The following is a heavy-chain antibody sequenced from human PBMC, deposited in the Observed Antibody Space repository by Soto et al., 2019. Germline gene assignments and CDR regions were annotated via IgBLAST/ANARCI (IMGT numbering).Heavy chain of an antibody. CDR2: IIPTFGTP. D-gene: IGHD1-26*01. J-gene: IGHJ4*02. Sequence: QVQLVQSGTVVQRRGSSVKVSCQASGGTFSSHGMAWVRQAPGQGLEWMGGIIPTFGTPTYAPKFQGRVTITAAKSPNTAYMELSSLRAEDPGFYCCASERSAQYIDFWGQGTVITVSS. V-gene: IGHV1-69*06. CDR1: GGTFSSHG. CDR3: ASERSAQYIDF.